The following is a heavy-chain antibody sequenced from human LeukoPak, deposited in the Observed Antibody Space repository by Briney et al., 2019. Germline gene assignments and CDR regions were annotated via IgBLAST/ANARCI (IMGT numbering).Heavy chain of an antibody. CDR2: ISGSGGST. J-gene: IGHJ6*02. CDR3: AKACYDSSGYYYSYYYGMDV. CDR1: GFTFSSYA. D-gene: IGHD3-22*01. Sequence: GGSLRLSCAASGFTFSSYAMSWVRQAPGKGLEWVSAISGSGGSTYYADSVKGRFTISRDNSKNTLYPQMNSLRAEDTAVYYCAKACYDSSGYYYSYYYGMDVWGQGTTVTVSS. V-gene: IGHV3-23*01.